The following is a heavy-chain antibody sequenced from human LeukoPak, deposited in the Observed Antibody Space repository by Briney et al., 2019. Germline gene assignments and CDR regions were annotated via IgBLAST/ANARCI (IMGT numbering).Heavy chain of an antibody. D-gene: IGHD4-17*01. Sequence: GASVKVSCKASGYPFTDYSFYWMREAPGQGLEWVAWIHPNNGATNYAQKFQGRVTMTRDTSISTAYMELDRLTSDDTAVYYCASGGNYGDYATWGQGTLVTVSS. CDR3: ASGGNYGDYAT. J-gene: IGHJ5*02. CDR2: IHPNNGAT. V-gene: IGHV1-2*02. CDR1: GYPFTDYS.